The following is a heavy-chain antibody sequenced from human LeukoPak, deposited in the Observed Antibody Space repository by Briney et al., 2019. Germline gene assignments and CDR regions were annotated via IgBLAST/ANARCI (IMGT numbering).Heavy chain of an antibody. CDR3: ARYFSGRTLDY. CDR2: IHYSGST. V-gene: IGHV4-59*01. Sequence: PSETLSLTCTVSGDSISNYYWTWIRQPPGKGLEWTGHIHYSGSTRYNASLGSRITMALDPSRNQFSLRLNSVTAADTAVYYCARYFSGRTLDYWGQGTLVTVSS. CDR1: GDSISNYY. D-gene: IGHD1-1*01. J-gene: IGHJ4*02.